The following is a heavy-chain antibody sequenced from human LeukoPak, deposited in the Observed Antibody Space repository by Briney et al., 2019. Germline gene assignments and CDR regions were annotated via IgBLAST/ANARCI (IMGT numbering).Heavy chain of an antibody. CDR2: INHSGSI. V-gene: IGHV4-34*01. CDR3: ARAQGTYYYGMDV. J-gene: IGHJ6*02. D-gene: IGHD1-1*01. Sequence: SETLSLTCAVYGGSFSDYQWSWIRQPPGKGLEWIGEINHSGSINYSPSLESRATILVDTSKNQFSLKLSYVTAADTAVYYCARAQGTYYYGMDVWGQGTTVNVSS. CDR1: GGSFSDYQ.